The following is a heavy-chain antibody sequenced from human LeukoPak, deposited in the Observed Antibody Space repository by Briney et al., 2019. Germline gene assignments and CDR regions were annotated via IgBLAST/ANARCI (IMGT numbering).Heavy chain of an antibody. CDR3: AAAPLDGYSCGWYYFDY. CDR2: INPNNSGT. V-gene: IGHV1-2*02. Sequence: ASVKVSCKASGYTFTAYNMHWGRQPQGQGLGWMGWINPNNSGTTDAQNFQDRVTTTRVASTSNPYIVLHSPRTDDNAVDYCAAAPLDGYSCGWYYFDYWGQGTLVTVAS. D-gene: IGHD6-19*01. J-gene: IGHJ4*02. CDR1: GYTFTAYN.